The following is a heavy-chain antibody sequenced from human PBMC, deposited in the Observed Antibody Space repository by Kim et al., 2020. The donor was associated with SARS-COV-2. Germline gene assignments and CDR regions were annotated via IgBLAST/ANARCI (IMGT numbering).Heavy chain of an antibody. J-gene: IGHJ6*02. CDR1: GYSFTSYW. D-gene: IGHD3-3*01. V-gene: IGHV5-10-1*01. CDR3: ASHTIFGTSDKAYYYYYGMDV. Sequence: GESLKISCKGSGYSFTSYWISWVRQMPGKGLEWMGRIDPSDSYTNYSPSFQGHVTISADKSISTAYLQWSSLKASDTAMYYCASHTIFGTSDKAYYYYYGMDVWGQGTTVTVSS. CDR2: IDPSDSYT.